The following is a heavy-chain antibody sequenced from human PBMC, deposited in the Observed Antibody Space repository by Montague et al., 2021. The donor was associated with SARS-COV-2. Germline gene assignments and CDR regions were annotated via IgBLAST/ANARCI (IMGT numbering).Heavy chain of an antibody. CDR3: ARNMAY. CDR1: SGSLSNYY. CDR2: MYETGNM. Sequence: SKTLSLTCTVSSGSLSNYYWSWIRQSPDKGLEWIGYMYETGNMIYNPSLRSRVSISADTSKSQFSLRLTPVTAADSARYYCARNMAYWGQGVLVTV. V-gene: IGHV4-4*09. D-gene: IGHD2/OR15-2a*01. J-gene: IGHJ4*02.